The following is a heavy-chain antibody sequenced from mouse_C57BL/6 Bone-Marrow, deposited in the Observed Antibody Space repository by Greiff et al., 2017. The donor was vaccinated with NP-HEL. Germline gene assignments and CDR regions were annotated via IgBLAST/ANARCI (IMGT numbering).Heavy chain of an antibody. J-gene: IGHJ1*03. D-gene: IGHD2-5*01. CDR1: GFTFTDYY. CDR2: IRNKANGYTT. V-gene: IGHV7-3*01. CDR3: ARSYGWAYYSNYGYFDV. Sequence: EVKVVESGGGLVQPGGSLSLSCAASGFTFTDYYMSWVRQPPGKALEWLGFIRNKANGYTTEYSASVKGRFTISRDNSQIILYLQMNALRAEDSATYYCARSYGWAYYSNYGYFDVWGTGTTVTVSS.